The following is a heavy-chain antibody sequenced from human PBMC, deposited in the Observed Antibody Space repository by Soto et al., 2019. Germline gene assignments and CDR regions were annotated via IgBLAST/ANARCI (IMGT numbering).Heavy chain of an antibody. J-gene: IGHJ1*01. D-gene: IGHD4-17*01. Sequence: QVQLVQSGPDLKRPGASMKVSCKASGYTFTSYGISWVRQAPGQGLEWMAWISPLKGRTQYSQKAQGRVTLSTDTSSNTAYREMTTWRFDATAVYSWAMAYGDRRKYSKHWAKGPRVTV. V-gene: IGHV1-18*04. CDR2: ISPLKGRT. CDR3: AMAYGDRRKYSKH. CDR1: GYTFTSYG.